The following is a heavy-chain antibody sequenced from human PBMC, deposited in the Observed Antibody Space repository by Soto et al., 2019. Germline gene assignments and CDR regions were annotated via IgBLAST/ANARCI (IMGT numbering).Heavy chain of an antibody. CDR2: VYYTGST. D-gene: IGHD1-20*01. J-gene: IGHJ6*02. CDR1: GGSISGSY. Sequence: PSETLSLTCSVSGGSISGSYWSWIRQSPGKGLEWLGYVYYTGSTNYSPSLRSRVSISVDTSKNEFSLRLNNLKTEDTAVYYCTTALHFNGNEYLYGVDVWGQGTTVTVSS. V-gene: IGHV4-59*12. CDR3: TTALHFNGNEYLYGVDV.